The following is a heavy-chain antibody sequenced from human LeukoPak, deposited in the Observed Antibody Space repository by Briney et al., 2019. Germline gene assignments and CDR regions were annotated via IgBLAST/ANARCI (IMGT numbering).Heavy chain of an antibody. CDR2: IYYSGST. V-gene: IGHV4-31*03. Sequence: SETLSLTCTVSGGSISSGGYYWSWIRQHPGKGLEWIGYIYYSGSTYYNPSLKSRDTISVDTSKNQFSLKLSSVTAADTAVYYCARDMADCTNGVCYYYYGMDVWGQGTTVTVSS. CDR3: ARDMADCTNGVCYYYYGMDV. J-gene: IGHJ6*02. D-gene: IGHD2-8*01. CDR1: GGSISSGGYY.